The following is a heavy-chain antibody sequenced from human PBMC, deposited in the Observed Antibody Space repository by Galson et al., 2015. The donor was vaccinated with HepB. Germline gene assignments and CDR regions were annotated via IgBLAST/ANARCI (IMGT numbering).Heavy chain of an antibody. D-gene: IGHD3-16*01. Sequence: SLRLSCAASGFTFNNYWMSWVRQAPGRGPEWVANIKQDGSEKYYVDSVKGRFTISRDNAKNTLYLQMNSLRAEDMAVYYCARVEWDYVWGTLDYWGQGTLVTVSS. V-gene: IGHV3-7*01. CDR3: ARVEWDYVWGTLDY. CDR2: IKQDGSEK. CDR1: GFTFNNYW. J-gene: IGHJ4*02.